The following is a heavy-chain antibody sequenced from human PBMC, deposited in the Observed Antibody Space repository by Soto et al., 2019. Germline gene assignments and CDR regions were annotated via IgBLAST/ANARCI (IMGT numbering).Heavy chain of an antibody. J-gene: IGHJ6*02. D-gene: IGHD3-10*01. Sequence: GGSLRLSCAASGFTFGDYAMHWVRQAPGKGLEWVSGISWNSGSIGYADSVKGRFTISRDNAKNSLYLQMNSLRAEDTALYYCAKDKPPRGGYYYYYGMDVWGQGTTVTVSS. V-gene: IGHV3-9*01. CDR2: ISWNSGSI. CDR1: GFTFGDYA. CDR3: AKDKPPRGGYYYYYGMDV.